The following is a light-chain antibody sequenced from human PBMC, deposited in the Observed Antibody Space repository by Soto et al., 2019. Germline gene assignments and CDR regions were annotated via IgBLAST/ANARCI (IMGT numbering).Light chain of an antibody. CDR2: GAS. CDR1: QSVSSN. V-gene: IGKV3-15*01. J-gene: IGKJ2*01. CDR3: QQYNNWPRRT. Sequence: EIVMTQSPATLSVSPGERATLSCRASQSVSSNLAWYQQKPGQAPRLLIYGASTRATGIPARFSGSGSGTEFTLTISILQSEDFAVYYCQQYNNWPRRTFGKGTKLEIK.